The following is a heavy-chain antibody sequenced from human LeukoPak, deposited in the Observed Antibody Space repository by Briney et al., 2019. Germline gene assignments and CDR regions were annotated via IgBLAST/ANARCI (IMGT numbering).Heavy chain of an antibody. CDR1: GFTVSSNY. D-gene: IGHD7-27*01. V-gene: IGHV3-53*01. J-gene: IGHJ3*02. Sequence: GGSLRLSCAASGFTVSSNYMSWVRQAPGKWLEWVSVIYSGGSTYYADSVKGRFTISRDNSKNTLYLQMNSLRAEDTAVYYCASYELGIGTDAFDIWGQGTMVTVSS. CDR3: ASYELGIGTDAFDI. CDR2: IYSGGST.